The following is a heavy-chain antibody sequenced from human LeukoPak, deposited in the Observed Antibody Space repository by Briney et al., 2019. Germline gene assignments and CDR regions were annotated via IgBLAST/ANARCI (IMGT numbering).Heavy chain of an antibody. CDR1: GGTFSSYA. V-gene: IGHV1-69*06. CDR2: IIPIFGTA. CDR3: ASLVRGVSRYYYYYMDV. D-gene: IGHD3-10*02. Sequence: SVKVSCKASGGTFSSYAISWVRQAPGQGLEWMGGIIPIFGTANYAQKFQGRVTITADKSTSTAYMELSSLRSEDTAVYYCASLVRGVSRYYYYYMDVWGKGTTVTISS. J-gene: IGHJ6*03.